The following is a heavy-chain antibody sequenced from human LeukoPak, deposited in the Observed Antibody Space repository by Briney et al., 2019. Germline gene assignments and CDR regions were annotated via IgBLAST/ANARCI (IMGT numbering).Heavy chain of an antibody. CDR2: IIPIFGTA. V-gene: IGHV1-69*05. CDR1: GYTFTSYD. J-gene: IGHJ4*02. CDR3: ARDMYGDLFEEGFDY. Sequence: SVKVSCKASGYTFTSYDINWVRQAPGQGLEWMGGIIPIFGTANYAQKFQGRVTITTDESTSTAYMELSSLRSEDTAVYYCARDMYGDLFEEGFDYWGQGTLVTVSS. D-gene: IGHD4-17*01.